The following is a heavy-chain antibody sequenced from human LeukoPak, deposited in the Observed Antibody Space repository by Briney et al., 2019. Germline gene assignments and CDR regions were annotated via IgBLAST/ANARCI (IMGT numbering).Heavy chain of an antibody. V-gene: IGHV4-31*03. CDR1: GGSISSGGYY. Sequence: SETLSLTCTVSGGSISSGGYYWSWIRQHPGKGLEWIGYIYYSGSTYYNPSLMSRVTISLDTSKNQFSLNLNSVTAADTAVYYCASRFGELFDYVYWGQGTLVTVSS. CDR2: IYYSGST. J-gene: IGHJ4*02. D-gene: IGHD3-10*01. CDR3: ASRFGELFDYVY.